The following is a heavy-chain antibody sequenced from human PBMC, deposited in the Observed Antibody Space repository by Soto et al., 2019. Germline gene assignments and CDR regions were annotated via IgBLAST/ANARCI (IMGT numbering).Heavy chain of an antibody. D-gene: IGHD1-26*01. J-gene: IGHJ4*02. Sequence: PSETLSLTCAVYGGSFSGYYWSWIRQPPGKGLEWIGEINHSGSTNYNPSLKSRVTISVDTSKNQFSLKLSSVTAADTAVYYCASEGRYDYWGQGTLGTVSS. V-gene: IGHV4-34*01. CDR2: INHSGST. CDR3: ASEGRYDY. CDR1: GGSFSGYY.